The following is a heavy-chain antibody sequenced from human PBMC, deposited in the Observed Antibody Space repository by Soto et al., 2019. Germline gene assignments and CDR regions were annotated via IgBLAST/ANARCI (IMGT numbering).Heavy chain of an antibody. Sequence: PSQTLSLTCAISWDSVSSNSAAWNWIRQSPSRGLEWLGRTYYRSKWYNDYAVSVKSRITINPDTSKNQFSLQLNSVTPEDTAVYYCARGGIMTTGIYYYYYMDVWGKGTTVTVSS. J-gene: IGHJ6*03. D-gene: IGHD1-1*01. V-gene: IGHV6-1*01. CDR1: WDSVSSNSAA. CDR3: ARGGIMTTGIYYYYYMDV. CDR2: TYYRSKWYN.